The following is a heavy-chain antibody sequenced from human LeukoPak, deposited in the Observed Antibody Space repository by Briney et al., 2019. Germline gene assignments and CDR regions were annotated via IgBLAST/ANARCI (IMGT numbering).Heavy chain of an antibody. CDR2: IYYSGST. V-gene: IGHV4-59*12. Sequence: PSETLSLTCTVSGGSISSYYWSWIRQPPGKGLEWIGYIYYSGSTNYNPSLKSRVTMSVDASKNQFSLKLSSVTAADTAVYYCARSPHCSSTSCYIDYYYYMDVWGKGTTVTVSS. D-gene: IGHD2-2*02. CDR3: ARSPHCSSTSCYIDYYYYMDV. CDR1: GGSISSYY. J-gene: IGHJ6*03.